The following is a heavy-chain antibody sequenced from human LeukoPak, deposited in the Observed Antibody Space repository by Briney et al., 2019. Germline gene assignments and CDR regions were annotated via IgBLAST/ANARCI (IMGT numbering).Heavy chain of an antibody. J-gene: IGHJ3*02. Sequence: NPSETLSLTCTVSGGSISSYYWSWIRQPPGKGLEWIGYIYYSGSTNYNPSLKSRVTISVDTSKNQFSLKLSSVTAADTAVYYCARDKGSSWYPAAFDIWGQGTMVTVSS. CDR3: ARDKGSSWYPAAFDI. V-gene: IGHV4-59*01. D-gene: IGHD6-13*01. CDR1: GGSISSYY. CDR2: IYYSGST.